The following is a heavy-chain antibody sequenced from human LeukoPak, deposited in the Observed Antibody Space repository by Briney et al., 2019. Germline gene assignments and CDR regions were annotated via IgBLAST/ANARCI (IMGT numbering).Heavy chain of an antibody. D-gene: IGHD3-10*01. CDR2: IRYDGSNK. J-gene: IGHJ4*02. CDR1: GFTFSSYG. V-gene: IGHV3-30*02. CDR3: ARGVPAGFGESPYYFDY. Sequence: GGSLRLSCAASGFTFSSYGMHWVRQAPGKGLEWVAFIRYDGSNKYYADSVKGRFTISRDNSKNTLYLQMNSLRAEDTAVYCCARGVPAGFGESPYYFDYWGQGTLVTVSS.